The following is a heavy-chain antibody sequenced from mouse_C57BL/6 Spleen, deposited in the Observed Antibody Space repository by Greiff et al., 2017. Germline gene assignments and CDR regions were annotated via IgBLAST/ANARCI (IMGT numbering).Heavy chain of an antibody. CDR3: ATTVVAENYYAMDY. J-gene: IGHJ4*01. CDR1: GYTFTSYW. Sequence: QVQLKQSGAELVKPGASVKLSCKASGYTFTSYWMHWVKQRPGQGLEWIGMIHPNSGSTNYNEKFKSKATLTVDKSSSTAYMQLSSLTSEDSAVYYCATTVVAENYYAMDYWGQGTSVTVSS. D-gene: IGHD1-1*01. CDR2: IHPNSGST. V-gene: IGHV1-64*01.